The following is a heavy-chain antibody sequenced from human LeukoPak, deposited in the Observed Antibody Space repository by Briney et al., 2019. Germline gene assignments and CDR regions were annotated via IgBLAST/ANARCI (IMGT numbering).Heavy chain of an antibody. Sequence: ASVKVSCKASGYTFTSYGISWVRQAPGQGLEWMGWISAYNGNTNYAQKLQGRVTMTTDTSTRTAYMELRSLRSDDTAVFYCARDLGVLMVYDRPYYFDYWGQGTLVTVSS. V-gene: IGHV1-18*01. CDR3: ARDLGVLMVYDRPYYFDY. D-gene: IGHD2-8*01. CDR1: GYTFTSYG. J-gene: IGHJ4*02. CDR2: ISAYNGNT.